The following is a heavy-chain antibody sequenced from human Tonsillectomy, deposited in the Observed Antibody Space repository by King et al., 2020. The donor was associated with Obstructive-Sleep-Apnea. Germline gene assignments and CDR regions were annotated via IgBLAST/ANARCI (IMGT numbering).Heavy chain of an antibody. CDR1: GFTFSSYA. CDR2: ISGSGGST. J-gene: IGHJ6*02. D-gene: IGHD4-17*01. CDR3: AKHLDSGAYVGVANYYYGMDV. V-gene: IGHV3-23*04. Sequence: VQLVESGGGLVQPGGSLRLSCAASGFTFSSYATTWVRQAPGKGLEWVSAISGSGGSTYYADSVKGRFTISRDNSKNTLYLQMNSLRAEDTAVYYCAKHLDSGAYVGVANYYYGMDVWGQGTTVTVSS.